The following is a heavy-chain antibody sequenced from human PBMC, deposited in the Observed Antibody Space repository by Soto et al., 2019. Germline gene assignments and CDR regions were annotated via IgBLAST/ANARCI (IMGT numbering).Heavy chain of an antibody. CDR3: ARGDRKSGYSSSWVFDY. V-gene: IGHV4-31*03. J-gene: IGHJ4*02. Sequence: QVQLRESGPGLVKPSQTLSLTCTVSGGSINSGGYYWNWIRQHPGKGLEWIGYMYYSGSTYYNPLLKSRVIISADTSENHFSLKLSSVTAADTAVYFCARGDRKSGYSSSWVFDYWGQGTLVNVSS. D-gene: IGHD6-13*01. CDR1: GGSINSGGYY. CDR2: MYYSGST.